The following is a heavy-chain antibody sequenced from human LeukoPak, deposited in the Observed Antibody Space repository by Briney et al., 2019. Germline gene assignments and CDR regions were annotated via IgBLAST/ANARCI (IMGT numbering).Heavy chain of an antibody. Sequence: GGSLRLSRAASGFTFSSYSMIWVRQAPGTGLEWVSSISSSSSYIYYADSVKGRFTISRDNAKNSLYLQMNSLRAEDTAVYYCARVHYDILTGYSRDFDYWGQGTLVTVSS. CDR3: ARVHYDILTGYSRDFDY. CDR2: ISSSSSYI. J-gene: IGHJ4*02. D-gene: IGHD3-9*01. V-gene: IGHV3-21*01. CDR1: GFTFSSYS.